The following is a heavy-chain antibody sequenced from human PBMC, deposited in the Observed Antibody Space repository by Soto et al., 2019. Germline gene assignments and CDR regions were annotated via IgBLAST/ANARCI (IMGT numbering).Heavy chain of an antibody. D-gene: IGHD3-22*01. CDR3: ARDYYDSSGYFRQFDY. Sequence: ESGGGVVQPGRSLRLSCAASGFTFSSYAMHWVRQAPGKGLEWVAVISYDGSNKYYADSVKGRFTISRDNSKNTLYLQMNSLRAEDTAVYYCARDYYDSSGYFRQFDYWGQGTLVTVSS. CDR2: ISYDGSNK. V-gene: IGHV3-30-3*01. CDR1: GFTFSSYA. J-gene: IGHJ4*02.